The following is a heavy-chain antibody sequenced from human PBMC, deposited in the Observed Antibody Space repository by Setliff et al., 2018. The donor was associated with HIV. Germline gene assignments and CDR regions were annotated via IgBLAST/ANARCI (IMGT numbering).Heavy chain of an antibody. CDR1: GGSISSYY. CDR3: ARHDYGDYGEWSAFDI. D-gene: IGHD4-17*01. J-gene: IGHJ3*02. Sequence: SETLSLTCTVSGGSISSYYWSWIRQPAGKGLEWIGRIYYSGITNYNTSLKSRVTISVDTSKHQFSLKVNSMTAADTAVYYCARHDYGDYGEWSAFDIWGQGTMVTVSS. CDR2: IYYSGIT. V-gene: IGHV4-59*08.